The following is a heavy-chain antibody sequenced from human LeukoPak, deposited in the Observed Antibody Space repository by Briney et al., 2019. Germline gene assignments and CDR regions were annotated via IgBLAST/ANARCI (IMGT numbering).Heavy chain of an antibody. Sequence: GGSLRLSCAASGFTVSNKYMSWVRQAPGKGLECVSVIYDGGNTYYADSVKGRFTISRDNSKNTLYLQVNSLRAEDTAVYYCTRDASGDTSSGPRMDVWGQGTMVTVS. CDR1: GFTVSNKY. CDR2: IYDGGNT. J-gene: IGHJ6*02. V-gene: IGHV3-53*01. D-gene: IGHD1-26*01. CDR3: TRDASGDTSSGPRMDV.